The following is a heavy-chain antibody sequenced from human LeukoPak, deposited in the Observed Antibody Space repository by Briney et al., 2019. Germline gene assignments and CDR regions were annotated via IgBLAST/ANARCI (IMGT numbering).Heavy chain of an antibody. D-gene: IGHD3-10*01. CDR1: GGSSSGYY. Sequence: SETLSLTCAVYGGSSSGYYWSWIRQPPGKGLEWIGEINHSGSTNYNPSLKSRVTISVDTSKNQFSLKLSSVTAADTAVYYCARDLPMVRGVIITDWFDPWGQGTLVTVSS. CDR3: ARDLPMVRGVIITDWFDP. CDR2: INHSGST. V-gene: IGHV4-34*01. J-gene: IGHJ5*02.